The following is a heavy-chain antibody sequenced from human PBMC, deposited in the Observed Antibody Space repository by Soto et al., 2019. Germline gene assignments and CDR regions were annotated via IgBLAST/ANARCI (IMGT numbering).Heavy chain of an antibody. CDR2: IYWNDDK. Sequence: QITLKESGPTVVKPTQTLTLTCTFSGFSLNTNGEAVGWIRQPPGKALEWLALIYWNDDKRYSPSLKNRLTVTKDTSKNRVVLTMTNMDPVDTATYYCAHRLWIAAAAYFDVWGQGTLVTVSS. D-gene: IGHD6-13*01. CDR1: GFSLNTNGEA. CDR3: AHRLWIAAAAYFDV. J-gene: IGHJ4*02. V-gene: IGHV2-5*01.